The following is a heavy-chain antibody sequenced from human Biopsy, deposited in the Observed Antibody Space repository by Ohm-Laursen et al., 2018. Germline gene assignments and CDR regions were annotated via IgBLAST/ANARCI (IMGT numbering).Heavy chain of an antibody. V-gene: IGHV3-48*03. Sequence: SLRLSCTASGVTLSGYGMNWVRQAPGKGLEWISYIGSSGSPIYYADSVKGRFTISRDNAKNSLYLQMNSLRAEDTAVYYCAREGWSAYSLDFDYWGQGTLVTVSS. CDR2: IGSSGSPI. CDR1: GVTLSGYG. D-gene: IGHD3-3*01. CDR3: AREGWSAYSLDFDY. J-gene: IGHJ4*02.